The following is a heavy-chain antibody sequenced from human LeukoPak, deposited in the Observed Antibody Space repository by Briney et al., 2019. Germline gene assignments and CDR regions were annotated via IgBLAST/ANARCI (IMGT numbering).Heavy chain of an antibody. J-gene: IGHJ4*02. CDR2: ICSSSTNI. V-gene: IGHV3-48*01. Sequence: PGGSLRLSRAPSRFTLCSNDMKSVCHALRRGVERVSHICSSSTNIHYADSVKGRFTISRDNAKNSLYLQMNSLRGEDTAVYYCAGAPNGAGIRFDYWGQGTLVTISS. D-gene: IGHD3-10*01. CDR3: AGAPNGAGIRFDY. CDR1: RFTLCSND.